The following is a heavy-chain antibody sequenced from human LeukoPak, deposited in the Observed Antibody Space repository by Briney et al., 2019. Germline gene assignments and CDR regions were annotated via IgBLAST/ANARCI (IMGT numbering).Heavy chain of an antibody. CDR1: GGSISSGSYY. CDR3: ARGGYSYGYGYYYMDV. J-gene: IGHJ6*03. D-gene: IGHD5-18*01. CDR2: IYTSGST. V-gene: IGHV4-61*02. Sequence: SQTLSLTCTVSGGSISSGSYYWSWIRQPAGKGLEWIGRIYTSGSTNYNPSLKSRVTISVDTSKNQFSLKLSSVTAADTAVYYCARGGYSYGYGYYYMDVWGKGTTVTVSS.